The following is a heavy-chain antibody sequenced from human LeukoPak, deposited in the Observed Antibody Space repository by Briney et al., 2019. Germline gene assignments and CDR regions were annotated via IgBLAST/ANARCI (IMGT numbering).Heavy chain of an antibody. CDR3: ASRDDYGDYVFDY. V-gene: IGHV1-24*01. CDR2: FDPEDGET. Sequence: ASMKVSCKASWYTFTGYYIHWVRQAPGKRVEGVGGFDPEDGETIYAQKFQGRVTMTEDTSTDTAYMELSSLRSEDTAVYYCASRDDYGDYVFDYWGQGTLVTVSS. D-gene: IGHD4-17*01. CDR1: WYTFTGYY. J-gene: IGHJ4*02.